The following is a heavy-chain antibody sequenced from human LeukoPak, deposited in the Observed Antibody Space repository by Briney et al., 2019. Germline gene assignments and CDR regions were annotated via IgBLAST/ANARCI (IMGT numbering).Heavy chain of an antibody. V-gene: IGHV4-59*01. D-gene: IGHD3-3*01. CDR2: IYYSGST. Sequence: PSETLSLTCTVSGGSISSYYWSWIRQPPGKGLEWIGYIYYSGSTNYNPPLKSRVTISVDTSKNQFSLRLSSVTAADTAVYYCAFWSGYPRGAFDIWGQGTMVTVSS. CDR3: AFWSGYPRGAFDI. CDR1: GGSISSYY. J-gene: IGHJ3*02.